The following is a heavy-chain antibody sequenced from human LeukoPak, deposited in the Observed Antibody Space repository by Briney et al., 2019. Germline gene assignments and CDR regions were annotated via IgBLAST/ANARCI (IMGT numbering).Heavy chain of an antibody. Sequence: PSETLSLTCTVSGGSISSSSYYWGWIRQPPGKGLEWIGSIYYSGSTYYNPSLKSRVTISVDTSKNQFSLKLSSVTAADTAVYYCARHGGYDFWSGYLYYYYYMDVWGKGTTVTVSS. V-gene: IGHV4-39*01. D-gene: IGHD3-3*01. J-gene: IGHJ6*03. CDR2: IYYSGST. CDR1: GGSISSSSYY. CDR3: ARHGGYDFWSGYLYYYYYMDV.